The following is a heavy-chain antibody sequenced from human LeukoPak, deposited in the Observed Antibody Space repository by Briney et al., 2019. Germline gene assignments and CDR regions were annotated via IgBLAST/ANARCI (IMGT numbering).Heavy chain of an antibody. D-gene: IGHD2-2*01. J-gene: IGHJ4*02. CDR3: ARVGDIVVVPAAMRRYYFDY. V-gene: IGHV3-21*01. Sequence: GGSLRLSCAASGFTFSSYSTNWVRQAPGKGLEWVSSISSSSSYIYYADSVKGRFTISRDNAKNSLYLQMNSLRAEDTAVYYCARVGDIVVVPAAMRRYYFDYWGQGTLVTVSS. CDR1: GFTFSSYS. CDR2: ISSSSSYI.